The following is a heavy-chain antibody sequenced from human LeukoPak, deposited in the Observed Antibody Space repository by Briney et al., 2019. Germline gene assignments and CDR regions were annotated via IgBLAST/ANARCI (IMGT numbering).Heavy chain of an antibody. Sequence: GSLRLSCAASGFTFSSYWMHWVRQAPGKGLDRVSTISAGGGSTYYADSVKGRFTISRDNSKNTLYLQMTSLRAEDTAVYYCAKLGGAGYGYFDYWGQGTLVTVSS. CDR1: GFTFSSYW. J-gene: IGHJ4*02. D-gene: IGHD5-18*01. CDR2: ISAGGGST. CDR3: AKLGGAGYGYFDY. V-gene: IGHV3-23*01.